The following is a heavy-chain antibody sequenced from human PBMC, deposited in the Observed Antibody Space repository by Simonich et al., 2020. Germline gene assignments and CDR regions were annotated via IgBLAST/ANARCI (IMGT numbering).Heavy chain of an antibody. V-gene: IGHV5-51*01. CDR2: SYPGNPDT. D-gene: IGHD3-3*01. Sequence: EVQLVQSGAEVHKPGESLKISCKVSGYSFTSYWIGWVRQMPGKGLEWRGISYPGNPDTDESPSFKGQVTISADKSISTAYLQWSSLKASDTAMYYCVRCPVAIFGVVNWYFDLWGRGTLVTVSS. CDR3: VRCPVAIFGVVNWYFDL. J-gene: IGHJ2*01. CDR1: GYSFTSYW.